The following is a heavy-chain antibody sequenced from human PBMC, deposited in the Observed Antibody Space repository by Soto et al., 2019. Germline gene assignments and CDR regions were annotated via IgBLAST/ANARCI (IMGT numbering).Heavy chain of an antibody. CDR3: ARDRYYAFDY. V-gene: IGHV3-48*02. J-gene: IGHJ4*02. CDR1: GFTFNTYT. CDR2: ISPDGSM. Sequence: PGGSLRLSCTATGFTFNTYTMNWVRQAPGKGLEWISYISPDGSMYYADSVKSRFTISRDNAKNSLYLQMNSLRDEDTAVYYCARDRYYAFDYWGQGTLVTVSS. D-gene: IGHD3-10*01.